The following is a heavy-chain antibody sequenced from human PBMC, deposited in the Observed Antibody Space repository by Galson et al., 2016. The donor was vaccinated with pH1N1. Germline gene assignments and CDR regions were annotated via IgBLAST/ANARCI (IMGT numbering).Heavy chain of an antibody. J-gene: IGHJ4*02. CDR3: ARQEFSDY. D-gene: IGHD2/OR15-2a*01. Sequence: QSGAEVKKPGESLKISCKGSGYNFDRYWIGWVRQMPGKGLEWMGIIYPGDSDTRYSPSFQGQVSISADQSLSTAYLQWSTLKASDPAMYYCARQEFSDYWGQGTLVIVSS. CDR2: IYPGDSDT. CDR1: GYNFDRYW. V-gene: IGHV5-51*01.